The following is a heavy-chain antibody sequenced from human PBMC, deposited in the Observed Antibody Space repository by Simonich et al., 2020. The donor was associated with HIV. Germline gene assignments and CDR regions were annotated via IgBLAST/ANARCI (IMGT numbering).Heavy chain of an antibody. CDR1: GYSISSGYS. CDR2: ISHSGST. D-gene: IGHD5-18*01. Sequence: QVQLQESGPGLVKPSETLSLTCAVSGYSISSGYSWGCIRQPPGKGLGWIGSISHSGSTYYNPSLKSRVTISVDTSKNQFSLRLRSVTAADTAVYYCAREGADTTMVNWGQGTLVTVSS. J-gene: IGHJ4*02. CDR3: AREGADTTMVN. V-gene: IGHV4-38-2*02.